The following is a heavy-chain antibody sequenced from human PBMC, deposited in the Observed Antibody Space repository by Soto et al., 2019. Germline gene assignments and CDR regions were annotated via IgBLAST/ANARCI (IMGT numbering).Heavy chain of an antibody. CDR1: GGSISSGGYS. J-gene: IGHJ5*02. D-gene: IGHD3-9*01. CDR2: IYHSGST. CDR3: ARGAEDYDILTGYYGSENWFDP. V-gene: IGHV4-30-2*01. Sequence: SETLSLTCAVSGGSISSGGYSWSWIRQPPGKGLEWVGYIYHSGSTYYNPSLKSRVTISVDRSKNQFSLKLSSVTAADTAVYYCARGAEDYDILTGYYGSENWFDPWGQGTLVTVS.